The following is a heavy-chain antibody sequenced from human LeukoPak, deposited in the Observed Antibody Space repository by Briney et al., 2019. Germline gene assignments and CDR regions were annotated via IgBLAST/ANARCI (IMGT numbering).Heavy chain of an antibody. Sequence: PGGSLRLSCAASGFTFDDYAMHRVRQAPGKGLEWVSLISGDGGSTYYADSVKGRFTISRDNSKNSLYLQMNSLRTEDTALYYCAKDIAAAKPFDPWGQGTLVTVSS. D-gene: IGHD6-13*01. J-gene: IGHJ5*02. CDR2: ISGDGGST. V-gene: IGHV3-43*02. CDR3: AKDIAAAKPFDP. CDR1: GFTFDDYA.